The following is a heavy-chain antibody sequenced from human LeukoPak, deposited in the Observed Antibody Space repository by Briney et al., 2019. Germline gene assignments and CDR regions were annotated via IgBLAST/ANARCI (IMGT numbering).Heavy chain of an antibody. CDR1: GGTFSSYA. V-gene: IGHV1-69*01. D-gene: IGHD6-13*01. J-gene: IGHJ5*02. Sequence: GSSVKVSCKASGGTFSSYAISWVRQAPGQGLEWMGGIVPIFGTANYAQKFQGRVTITADESTSTAYMELSRLRSDDTAVYYCARDVIPGYSSSFRAQQNWFDPWGQGTLVTVSS. CDR3: ARDVIPGYSSSFRAQQNWFDP. CDR2: IVPIFGTA.